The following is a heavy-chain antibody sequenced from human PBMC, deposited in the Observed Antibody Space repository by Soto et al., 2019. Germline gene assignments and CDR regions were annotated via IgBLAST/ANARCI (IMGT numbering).Heavy chain of an antibody. Sequence: GESLKISCKGSGYSFTSYWISWVRQMPGKGLEWMGRIDPSDSYTNYSPSFQGHVTISADKSISTAYLQWSSLKASDTDMYYCARQGMTTVTTDFDYWCQGTLVTVSS. CDR2: IDPSDSYT. CDR3: ARQGMTTVTTDFDY. CDR1: GYSFTSYW. V-gene: IGHV5-10-1*01. D-gene: IGHD4-4*01. J-gene: IGHJ4*02.